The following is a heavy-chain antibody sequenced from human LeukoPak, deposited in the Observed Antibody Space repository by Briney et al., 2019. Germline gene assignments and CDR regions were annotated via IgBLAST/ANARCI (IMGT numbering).Heavy chain of an antibody. CDR2: IYYSGST. CDR3: ARGRATIRWGSFYFDY. D-gene: IGHD5-12*01. Sequence: NPSETLSLTCTVSGGSISSHYWSWIRQPPGKGLEWIGYIYYSGSTNYNPSLKSRVTIAVDTSKNQFSLELSSVTAADTAVYYCARGRATIRWGSFYFDYWGQGTLVTVSS. V-gene: IGHV4-59*11. CDR1: GGSISSHY. J-gene: IGHJ4*02.